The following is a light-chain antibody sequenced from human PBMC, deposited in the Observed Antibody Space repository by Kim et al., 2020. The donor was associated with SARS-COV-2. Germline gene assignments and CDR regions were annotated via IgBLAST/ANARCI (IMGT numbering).Light chain of an antibody. CDR2: EVS. CDR3: TSTTTDVPYAI. V-gene: IGLV2-18*02. CDR1: NSDIGTHNR. Sequence: QSALTQPPSVSGSHGQSVTISCSGSNSDIGTHNRVSWYQQSPDTAPKLIIYEVSNRPSGVPDRFSGSKSGNTASLTISGLQAEDDADYYCTSTTTDVPYAICGGGTQLTVL. J-gene: IGLJ2*01.